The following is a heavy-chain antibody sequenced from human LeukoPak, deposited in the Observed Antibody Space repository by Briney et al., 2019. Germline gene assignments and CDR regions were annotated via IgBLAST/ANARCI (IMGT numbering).Heavy chain of an antibody. Sequence: GGSLRLSCAASGFTFSSYWMHWVRQAPGKGLVWVSRINSDGSSTSYADSVEGRFTISRDNAKNTLYLQMNSLRAEDTAVYYCARDSLITMVRGAVGTRYYYYGMDVWGQGTTVTVSS. CDR2: INSDGSST. D-gene: IGHD3-10*01. V-gene: IGHV3-74*01. J-gene: IGHJ6*02. CDR1: GFTFSSYW. CDR3: ARDSLITMVRGAVGTRYYYYGMDV.